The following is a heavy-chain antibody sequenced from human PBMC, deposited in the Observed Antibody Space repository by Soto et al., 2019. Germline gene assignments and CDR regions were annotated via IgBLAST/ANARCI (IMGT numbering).Heavy chain of an antibody. CDR1: GGTFNTYA. J-gene: IGHJ4*02. Sequence: QVQLVQSGAEMKKPGSSVKVSCQSSGGTFNTYAMNWVRQAPGQGPEWMGDISPMFGAANYAPKFQGRVTITADQSTGTSSTQSTCLTLDYTPISCCTMEVHLQPPAFVSWGQGNLVSVPS. V-gene: IGHV1-69*19. D-gene: IGHD3-3*01. CDR3: TMEVHLQPPAFVS. CDR2: ISPMFGAA.